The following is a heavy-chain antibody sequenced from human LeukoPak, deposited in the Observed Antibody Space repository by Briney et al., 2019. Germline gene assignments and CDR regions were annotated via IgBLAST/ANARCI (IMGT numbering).Heavy chain of an antibody. CDR2: IYYSGST. V-gene: IGHV4-59*01. J-gene: IGHJ5*02. Sequence: SETLSLTCTVSGGSISSYYWSWIRQPPGKGLEWIGYIYYSGSTNYNPSLKSRVTISVDTSKNQFSLKLSSVSAADTAVYYCARASWFDPWGQGTLVTVSS. CDR3: ARASWFDP. CDR1: GGSISSYY.